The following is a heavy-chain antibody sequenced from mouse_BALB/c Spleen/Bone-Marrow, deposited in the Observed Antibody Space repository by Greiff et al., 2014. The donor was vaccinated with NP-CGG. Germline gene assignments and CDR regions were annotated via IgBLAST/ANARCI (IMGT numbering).Heavy chain of an antibody. D-gene: IGHD2-4*01. CDR3: ARAITDAMDY. Sequence: QVQLKQSGAELVRPRTSVKVSCKGSGYAFTNYLIEWVKQRPGQGLEWIGVINSGSGGTKYNEKFKGKATLTADKSSSTAYMQLSSLTSDDSAVYFCARAITDAMDYWGQGTSVTVSS. V-gene: IGHV1-54*01. CDR1: GYAFTNYL. CDR2: INSGSGGT. J-gene: IGHJ4*01.